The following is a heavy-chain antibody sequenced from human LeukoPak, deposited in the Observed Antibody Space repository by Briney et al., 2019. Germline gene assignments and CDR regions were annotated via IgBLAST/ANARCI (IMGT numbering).Heavy chain of an antibody. CDR1: GYTFTGYY. CDR3: ATLQLLRGGFDY. J-gene: IGHJ4*02. V-gene: IGHV1-2*02. CDR2: INPNSGGT. D-gene: IGHD1-26*01. Sequence: GASVKVSCKASGYTFTGYYMHWVRQAPGQGLEWMGWINPNSGGTNYAQKFQGRVTMTEDTSTDTAYMELSSLRSEDTAVYYCATLQLLRGGFDYWGQGTLVTVSS.